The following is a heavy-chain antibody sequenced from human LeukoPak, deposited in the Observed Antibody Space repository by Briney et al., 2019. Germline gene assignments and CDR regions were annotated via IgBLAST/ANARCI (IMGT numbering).Heavy chain of an antibody. J-gene: IGHJ4*02. CDR1: GYSFSSYG. Sequence: PGGSLRLSCAASGYSFSSYGMHWVRQAPGEGLEWVAFIRSDGSNKYYADSVKGRFTISRDNSKNTLYLQMNSLRAEDTAVFYCAKDPAEYCSSTSCYYFDYWGQGTLVTVSP. CDR2: IRSDGSNK. CDR3: AKDPAEYCSSTSCYYFDY. V-gene: IGHV3-30*02. D-gene: IGHD2-2*01.